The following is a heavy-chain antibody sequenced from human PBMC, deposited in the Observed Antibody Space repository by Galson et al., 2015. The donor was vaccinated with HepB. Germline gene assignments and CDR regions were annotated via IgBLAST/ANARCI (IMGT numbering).Heavy chain of an antibody. D-gene: IGHD6-19*01. CDR2: IWYDGSNK. CDR3: ARGQWLAPSDY. J-gene: IGHJ4*02. CDR1: GFTFSSYG. Sequence: SLRLSCAASGFTFSSYGMHWVRRAPGKGLEWVVVIWYDGSNKYYADSVKGRFTISRDNSKNTLYLQMNSLRAEDTAVYYCARGQWLAPSDYWGQGTLVTVSS. V-gene: IGHV3-33*01.